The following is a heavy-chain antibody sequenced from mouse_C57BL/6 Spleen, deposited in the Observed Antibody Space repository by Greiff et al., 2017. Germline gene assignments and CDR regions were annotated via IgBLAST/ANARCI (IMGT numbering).Heavy chain of an antibody. Sequence: EVQLVESVAELVRPGASVKLSCTASGFNIKNTYMHWVKQRPEQGLEWIGRIDPANGNTKYAPKFQGKATITADTSSNTSYLHLSSLTSEATAIYYCNYYYGSDWFAYWGQGTLVTVSA. D-gene: IGHD1-1*01. V-gene: IGHV14-3*01. J-gene: IGHJ3*01. CDR3: NYYYGSDWFAY. CDR1: GFNIKNTY. CDR2: IDPANGNT.